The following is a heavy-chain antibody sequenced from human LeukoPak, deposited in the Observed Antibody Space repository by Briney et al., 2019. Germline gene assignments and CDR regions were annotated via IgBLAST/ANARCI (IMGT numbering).Heavy chain of an antibody. CDR2: ISSNGGST. D-gene: IGHD6-19*01. V-gene: IGHV3-64*04. Sequence: GGSLRLSCSASGFTFSSYAMHWVRQAPGKGLEYVSAISSNGGSTYYADSVKGRFTISRDNSKNTLYLQMNSLRAEDTAVYYCAKFIAVAGTDYWGQGTLVTVSS. J-gene: IGHJ4*02. CDR1: GFTFSSYA. CDR3: AKFIAVAGTDY.